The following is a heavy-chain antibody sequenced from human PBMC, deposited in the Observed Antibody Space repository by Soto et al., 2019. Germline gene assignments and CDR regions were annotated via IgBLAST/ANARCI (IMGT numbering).Heavy chain of an antibody. D-gene: IGHD1-7*01. CDR1: GGSISSGDYY. CDR2: IYYSGST. CDR3: ARDLGITGTTGNYGMDV. V-gene: IGHV4-30-4*01. J-gene: IGHJ6*02. Sequence: SETLSLTCTVSGGSISSGDYYWSWIRQPPGKGLEWIGYIYYSGSTYYNPSLKSRVTVSVDTSKNQFSLKLSSVTAADTAVYYCARDLGITGTTGNYGMDVWRQGTTVTVSS.